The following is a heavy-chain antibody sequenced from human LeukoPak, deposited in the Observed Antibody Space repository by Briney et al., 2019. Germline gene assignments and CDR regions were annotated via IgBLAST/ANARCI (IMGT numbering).Heavy chain of an antibody. CDR2: IYHSGST. CDR3: ARQYGTRYYFDY. Sequence: EPSETLSLTCAVSGYSISSGYYWGWIRQPPGKGLEWIGSIYHSGSTYYNPSLKSRVTISVDTSKNQFSLKPSSVTAADTAVYYCARQYGTRYYFDYWGQGTLVTVSS. J-gene: IGHJ4*02. CDR1: GYSISSGYY. D-gene: IGHD2-2*01. V-gene: IGHV4-38-2*01.